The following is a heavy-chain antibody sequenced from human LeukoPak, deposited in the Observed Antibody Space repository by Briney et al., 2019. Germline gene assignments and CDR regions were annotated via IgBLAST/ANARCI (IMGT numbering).Heavy chain of an antibody. J-gene: IGHJ6*02. D-gene: IGHD1-26*01. CDR1: GFIMHDHC. V-gene: IGHV3-9*01. CDR3: AKDISRSYSNMGHYYGMDV. CDR2: ITWDSGSI. Sequence: PGRCLSLSCAVSGFIMHDHCIRCVRQAPGNGLGWASGITWDSGSIGYADSLKGSFTISRDNAKNSLFLQMDSLRGHDTALYYCAKDISRSYSNMGHYYGMDVWGQGTPGTVSS.